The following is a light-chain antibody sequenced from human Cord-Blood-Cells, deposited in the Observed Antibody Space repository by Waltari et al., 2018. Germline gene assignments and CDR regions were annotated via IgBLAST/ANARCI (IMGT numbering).Light chain of an antibody. CDR2: DVS. V-gene: IGLV2-11*01. CDR3: CSYAGSCTCV. J-gene: IGLJ3*02. Sequence: QSALTQPRSVSGSPGQSVTISCTGTSSDVGGYNLVSWYQQHPGKAPKLMIYDVSKRPSGVPDRFSGSKSGNTASLTISGLQAEDEADYYCCSYAGSCTCVFGGGTKLTVL. CDR1: SSDVGGYNL.